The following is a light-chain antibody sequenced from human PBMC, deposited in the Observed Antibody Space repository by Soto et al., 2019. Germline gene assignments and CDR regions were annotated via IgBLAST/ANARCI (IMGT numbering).Light chain of an antibody. J-gene: IGLJ2*01. Sequence: QSVLTQPPSASGTPGQRVTISCSGSSSNIGSNTVNWYQQLPGTAPKLLIYSSNQRPSGVPDRFSGSKSGTSASLAISGLQSEDEADYYCAGWDDSLNAHVVFGGGTKLTVL. V-gene: IGLV1-44*01. CDR2: SSN. CDR1: SSNIGSNT. CDR3: AGWDDSLNAHVV.